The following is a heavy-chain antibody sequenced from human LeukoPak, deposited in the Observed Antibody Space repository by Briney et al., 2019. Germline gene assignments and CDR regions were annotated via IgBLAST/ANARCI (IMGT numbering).Heavy chain of an antibody. CDR2: IGIRGDT. V-gene: IGHV3-13*01. Sequence: GGSLRLSCAASGFTFIDYDMHWVRQVIGKGLEWVSAIGIRGDTHYTGSVKGRFTISRENAESSLYLQMNSLRAEDTAVYYCARGGIQVSGIDEFDYWGQGTLVTVSS. D-gene: IGHD6-19*01. CDR3: ARGGIQVSGIDEFDY. J-gene: IGHJ4*02. CDR1: GFTFIDYD.